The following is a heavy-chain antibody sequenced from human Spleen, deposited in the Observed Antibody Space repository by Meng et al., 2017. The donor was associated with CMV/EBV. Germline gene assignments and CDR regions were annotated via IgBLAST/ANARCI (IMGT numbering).Heavy chain of an antibody. D-gene: IGHD2-2*01. J-gene: IGHJ6*02. Sequence: GGSLRLSCVGSGFTFSNYWMTWVRQAPGKGLEWVANIRQDGSDKYYVDYLRGRFTISRDNSKNTLYFQMNSLRAEDTAVYFCAKLGLYQLRAASNNFGMDVWGQGTMVTVSS. CDR3: AKLGLYQLRAASNNFGMDV. CDR2: IRQDGSDK. V-gene: IGHV3-7*03. CDR1: GFTFSNYW.